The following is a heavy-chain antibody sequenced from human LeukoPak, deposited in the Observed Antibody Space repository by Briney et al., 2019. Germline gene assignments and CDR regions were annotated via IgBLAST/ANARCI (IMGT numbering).Heavy chain of an antibody. CDR3: ARRWGCSSTSCYRQGFDYNYYYMDV. CDR1: GGSISSSSYY. CDR2: IYYSGST. J-gene: IGHJ6*03. V-gene: IGHV4-39*07. D-gene: IGHD2-2*02. Sequence: SETLSLTCTVSGGSISSSSYYWGWIRQPPGKGLEWIGSIYYSGSTYYNPSLKSRVTISVDTSKNQFSLKLSSVTAADTAVYYCARRWGCSSTSCYRQGFDYNYYYMDVWGKGTTVTVSS.